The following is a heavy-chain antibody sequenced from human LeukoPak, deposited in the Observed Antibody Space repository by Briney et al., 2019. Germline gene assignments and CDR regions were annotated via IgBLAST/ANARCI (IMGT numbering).Heavy chain of an antibody. D-gene: IGHD6-19*01. V-gene: IGHV3-43*02. Sequence: VQPGGSLRLSCAASGFSFDDSAMHWVRQTPGKGLDWLCLISGDGGDTFYADSVKGRFTISRDNSKNSLYLQMNSLRIEDTAFYYCVKDRLPGGLAVAGTDDGMDVWGQGTTVTVSS. CDR2: ISGDGGDT. CDR1: GFSFDDSA. J-gene: IGHJ6*02. CDR3: VKDRLPGGLAVAGTDDGMDV.